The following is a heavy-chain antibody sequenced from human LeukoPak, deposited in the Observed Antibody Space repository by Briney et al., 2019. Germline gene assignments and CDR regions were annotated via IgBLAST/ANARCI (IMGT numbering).Heavy chain of an antibody. CDR2: IYYSGTT. D-gene: IGHD1-26*01. J-gene: IGHJ4*02. V-gene: IGHV4-39*01. CDR3: ASAFRVGPTRGLFDY. Sequence: SETLSLTCTVSGGSITNDNYYWAWIRQPPGKGLEWIGSIYYSGTTYDNPTLKSRVTISVDTSKNQFSLKLSSVTAADTAVYYCASAFRVGPTRGLFDYWAREPWSPSPQ. CDR1: GGSITNDNYY.